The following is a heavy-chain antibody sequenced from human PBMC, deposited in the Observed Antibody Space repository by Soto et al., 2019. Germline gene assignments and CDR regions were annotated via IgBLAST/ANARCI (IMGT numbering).Heavy chain of an antibody. J-gene: IGHJ4*02. V-gene: IGHV2-5*01. CDR3: AHTWGLPFDY. D-gene: IGHD3-16*01. CDR2: IYWNDDK. CDR1: GFSLRTTGVG. Sequence: QITLKESGPTLVEPTQTLTLTCTYSGFSLRTTGVGVGWIRQPPGKALEWLGIIYWNDDKRYSPSPKNRFTLTSDISKSQVVLTMTNMDPLDTATYYCAHTWGLPFDYWGQGTLVIVSS.